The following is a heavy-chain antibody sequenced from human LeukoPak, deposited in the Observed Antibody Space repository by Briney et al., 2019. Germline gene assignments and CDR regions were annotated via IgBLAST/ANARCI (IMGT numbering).Heavy chain of an antibody. Sequence: SETLSLTCTVSGGSISDYRWSWIRQPAGKGLEWIGRIYNTVSTNYNPSLKSRVTMSVDTSKNQFSLRLRSVTAADTAVYYCARHSGSYDGDYYDGMDVWGQGTTVAVSS. CDR3: ARHSGSYDGDYYDGMDV. J-gene: IGHJ6*02. CDR1: GGSISDYR. D-gene: IGHD3-10*01. V-gene: IGHV4-4*07. CDR2: IYNTVST.